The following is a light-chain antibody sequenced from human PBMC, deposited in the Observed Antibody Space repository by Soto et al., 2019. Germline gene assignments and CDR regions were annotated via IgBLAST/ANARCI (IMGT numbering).Light chain of an antibody. CDR3: QQYNNCPFT. J-gene: IGKJ3*01. CDR2: GAS. Sequence: EIVMTQSPATLSVSPGERATLSCRASQSISSNLAWYQQKPGQAPRLLIYGASTRATGIPATFSGSGSGTEFILTISSLQAEDFAVYYCQQYNNCPFTFGPWTNVDIK. V-gene: IGKV3-15*01. CDR1: QSISSN.